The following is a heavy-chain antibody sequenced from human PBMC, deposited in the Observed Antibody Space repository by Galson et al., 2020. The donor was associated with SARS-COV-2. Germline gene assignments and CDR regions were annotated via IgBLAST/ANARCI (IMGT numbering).Heavy chain of an antibody. D-gene: IGHD3-10*01. CDR2: IKPNSGGS. CDR3: ARAVNDLQQLLWFGELGFGYYDSSGYLGWVFDY. Sequence: ASVKVSCKASGYTFTGYYMHWVRQAPGQGLEWMGWIKPNSGGSNYAQKFQGRVTMTRDTSISTAYMELSRLRSDDTAVYYCARAVNDLQQLLWFGELGFGYYDSSGYLGWVFDYWGQGTLVTISS. CDR1: GYTFTGYY. J-gene: IGHJ4*02. V-gene: IGHV1-2*02.